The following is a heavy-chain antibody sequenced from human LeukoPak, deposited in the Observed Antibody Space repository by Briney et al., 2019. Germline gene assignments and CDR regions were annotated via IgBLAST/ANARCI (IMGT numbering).Heavy chain of an antibody. J-gene: IGHJ4*02. D-gene: IGHD7-27*01. Sequence: QPGGSLRPSCAASGFTFSNYEMNWFRQAPGKGLEWVSYIGSSGSVIYYADSVEGRFTISRDNAKNSLYLQSNSLRAEDTAVYYCARDWGRGAFFDYWGQGTLVTVSS. CDR3: ARDWGRGAFFDY. CDR1: GFTFSNYE. V-gene: IGHV3-48*03. CDR2: IGSSGSVI.